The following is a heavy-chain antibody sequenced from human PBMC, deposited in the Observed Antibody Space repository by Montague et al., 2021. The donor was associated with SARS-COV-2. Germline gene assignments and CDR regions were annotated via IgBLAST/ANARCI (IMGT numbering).Heavy chain of an antibody. CDR3: ARGRGYPKILVVQIRGSSDFDI. Sequence: SETLSLTCAVSGGSLTGYYWTWIRQPPGKGLEWIGEINHSGSINYNPSLKSRVTISVDTSKNQFSLKLSSVTAADTAVYYCARGRGYPKILVVQIRGSSDFDIWGQGTLVTVSS. D-gene: IGHD2-21*01. J-gene: IGHJ4*02. CDR2: INHSGSI. CDR1: GGSLTGYY. V-gene: IGHV4-34*01.